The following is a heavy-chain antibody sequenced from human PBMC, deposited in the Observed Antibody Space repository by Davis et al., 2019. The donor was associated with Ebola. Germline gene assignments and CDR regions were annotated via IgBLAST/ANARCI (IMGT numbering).Heavy chain of an antibody. V-gene: IGHV3-11*04. J-gene: IGHJ4*02. CDR3: ARVVGSGGHYYFDY. D-gene: IGHD2-15*01. CDR1: GFSFSDYY. Sequence: PGGSLRLSCAASGFSFSDYYMSWIRQAPGKGLEWVSYMSSGGGAIYYADSVKGRFTISRDNAKNSLYLQMDSLRAEDTAVYYCARVVGSGGHYYFDYWGQGTLVTVSS. CDR2: MSSGGGAI.